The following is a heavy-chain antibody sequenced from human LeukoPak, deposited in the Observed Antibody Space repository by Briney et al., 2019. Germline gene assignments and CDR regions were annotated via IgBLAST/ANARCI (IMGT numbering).Heavy chain of an antibody. CDR2: ISSSSSTI. CDR1: GFTFNSYA. D-gene: IGHD3-22*01. J-gene: IGHJ4*02. Sequence: PGGSLRLSCAASGFTFNSYAMHWVRQAPGKGLEWVSYISSSSSTIYYADSVKGRFTISRDNAKNSLYLQMNSLRAEDTAVYYCAKSEYYDSSGYYEGALYYWGQGTLVTVSS. V-gene: IGHV3-48*01. CDR3: AKSEYYDSSGYYEGALYY.